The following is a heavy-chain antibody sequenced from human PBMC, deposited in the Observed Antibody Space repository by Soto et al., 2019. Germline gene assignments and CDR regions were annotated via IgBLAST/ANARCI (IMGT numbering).Heavy chain of an antibody. J-gene: IGHJ4*02. CDR3: SREVQPVFRREYDY. CDR1: GFTFISHT. Sequence: EVQLVESGGGLVKPGGSLRLSCAVSGFTFISHTLNWVRQAPGKELEWVSSISGSGSPYYADSVKGRFTISRDNAQNSLYLQMSSLRAEDTPVYYYSREVQPVFRREYDYWGQGTLVTVSS. CDR2: ISGSGSP. V-gene: IGHV3-21*04.